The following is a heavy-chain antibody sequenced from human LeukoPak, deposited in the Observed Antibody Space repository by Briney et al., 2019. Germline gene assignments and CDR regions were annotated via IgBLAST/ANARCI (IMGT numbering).Heavy chain of an antibody. CDR1: GGSISSSNW. V-gene: IGHV4-4*02. CDR3: ARVRTYYYDSSGYWGYFDY. D-gene: IGHD3-22*01. CDR2: IYHSGST. J-gene: IGHJ4*02. Sequence: PSETLSLTCAVSGGSISSSNWWSWVRQPPGKGLEWIGEIYHSGSTNYNPSLKSRVTISVDKSKNQFSLKLSSVTAADTAVYYWARVRTYYYDSSGYWGYFDYWGQGTLVTVSS.